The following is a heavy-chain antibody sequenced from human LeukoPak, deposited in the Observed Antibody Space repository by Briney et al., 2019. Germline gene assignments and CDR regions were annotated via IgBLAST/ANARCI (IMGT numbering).Heavy chain of an antibody. J-gene: IGHJ3*02. CDR3: ARLPIYRGSTDAFDI. V-gene: IGHV4-59*08. CDR1: GGSISSYY. D-gene: IGHD4-23*01. Sequence: PSETLSLTCTVSGGSISSYYWSWIRQPPGKGLEWIGYIYYSGSTNYNPSLKSRVTISVDTSKNQFSLKLSSVTAADTAVYYCARLPIYRGSTDAFDIWGQGTMVTVSS. CDR2: IYYSGST.